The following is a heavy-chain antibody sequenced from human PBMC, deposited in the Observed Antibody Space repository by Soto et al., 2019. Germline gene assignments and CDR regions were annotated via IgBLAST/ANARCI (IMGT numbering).Heavy chain of an antibody. J-gene: IGHJ4*02. CDR3: AGEGGGWSRDY. Sequence: EVQLVESGGGLVKPGGSLRLSCAASGFTFSSCSMNWVRQTPGKGLEWVSSISSTSTYIYYADSVKGRFTISRDNAKNSPYLQMHSLRVEDASGYYCAGEGGGWSRDYWGQRTLVTVCS. D-gene: IGHD2-15*01. V-gene: IGHV3-21*01. CDR2: ISSTSTYI. CDR1: GFTFSSCS.